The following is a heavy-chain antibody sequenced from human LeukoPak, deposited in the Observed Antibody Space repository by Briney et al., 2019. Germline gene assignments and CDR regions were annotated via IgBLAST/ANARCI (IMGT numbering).Heavy chain of an antibody. CDR1: GFTFSSYG. CDR3: ARGRHASGSFLDY. D-gene: IGHD3-10*01. CDR2: IRYDGSNN. J-gene: IGHJ4*02. V-gene: IGHV3-30*02. Sequence: PGGSLRLSCAASGFTFSSYGMNWVRQAPGKGLEWVAFIRYDGSNNYYADSVNGRFAISSTNSRNILFLQMFSMRAEDTAVYYCARGRHASGSFLDYWGQGTLVAVSS.